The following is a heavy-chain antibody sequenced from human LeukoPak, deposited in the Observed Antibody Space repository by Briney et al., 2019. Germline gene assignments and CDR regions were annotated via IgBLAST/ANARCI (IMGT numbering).Heavy chain of an antibody. J-gene: IGHJ6*03. CDR3: AKHYDSSGYFYYYYVDV. V-gene: IGHV3-23*01. CDR1: GFTISSYA. CDR2: ISGNGGST. D-gene: IGHD3-22*01. Sequence: GGSLRLSCAASGFTISSYAMSWVRQAPGKGLEWVSGISGNGGSTYYADSVKGRFTISRDNSKNTLYLQMNSLRAEDTAVYYCAKHYDSSGYFYYYYVDVWGKGTTVTVSS.